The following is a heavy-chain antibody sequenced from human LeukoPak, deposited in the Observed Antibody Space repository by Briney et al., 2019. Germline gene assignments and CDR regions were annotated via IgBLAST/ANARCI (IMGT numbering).Heavy chain of an antibody. CDR3: VSLGGFSYGYFDY. CDR1: GGSISSSSAY. Sequence: SETLSLTCTVSGGSISSSSAYWGWIRQPPGKGLEWIGSIYYSKNTYYNPSLKSRVTISADTSKNQFSLTLGSVSATDTAVYYCVSLGGFSYGYFDYWGQGTLVTVSS. V-gene: IGHV4-39*01. J-gene: IGHJ4*02. CDR2: IYYSKNT. D-gene: IGHD5-18*01.